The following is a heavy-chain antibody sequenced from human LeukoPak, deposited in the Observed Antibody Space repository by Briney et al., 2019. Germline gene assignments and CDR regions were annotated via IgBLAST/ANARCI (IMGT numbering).Heavy chain of an antibody. CDR3: ARSSSVNYDGSGYSALDH. D-gene: IGHD3-22*01. J-gene: IGHJ4*02. CDR2: ISSGSSYI. Sequence: GGSLRLSCAASGFTFSSYSMNWVRQAPGKGLEWVSSISSGSSYIYYADPVKGRFTMSRDNAKNSLYLQMTSLRAEDTAVYYCARSSSVNYDGSGYSALDHWGQGTLVTVSS. V-gene: IGHV3-21*01. CDR1: GFTFSSYS.